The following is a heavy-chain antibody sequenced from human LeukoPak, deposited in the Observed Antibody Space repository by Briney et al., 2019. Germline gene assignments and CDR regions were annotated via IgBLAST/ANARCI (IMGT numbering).Heavy chain of an antibody. J-gene: IGHJ4*02. CDR3: ARDLQMTTVSKVGDFEL. V-gene: IGHV1-46*01. CDR1: GYIFTDYY. Sequence: ASVKVSCKTSGYIFTDYYIHCLRQAPGQGLEWMGILEPIDGDTNYAQKFRGRFTMTMDTSTATVYMDLSSLTSEDTAIYYCARDLQMTTVSKVGDFELWGQGTLVTVSS. D-gene: IGHD4-17*01. CDR2: LEPIDGDT.